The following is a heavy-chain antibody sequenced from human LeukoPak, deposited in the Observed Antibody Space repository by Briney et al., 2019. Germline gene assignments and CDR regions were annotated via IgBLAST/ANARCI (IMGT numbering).Heavy chain of an antibody. CDR1: GFTVSSNY. V-gene: IGHV3-66*01. CDR2: IYSSGNT. D-gene: IGHD6-19*01. CDR3: ARVRVSVAGHDY. J-gene: IGHJ4*02. Sequence: GGSLRLSCAASGFTVSSNYMSWVRQAPGKGLEWVSVIYSSGNTYYADSVKGRFTISRDNSKNTLYLQMNSLRDEDTAVYYCARVRVSVAGHDYWGQGTLVTVSS.